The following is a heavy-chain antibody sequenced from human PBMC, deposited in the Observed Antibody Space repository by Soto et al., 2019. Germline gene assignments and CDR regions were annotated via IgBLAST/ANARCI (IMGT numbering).Heavy chain of an antibody. Sequence: SLRLSCAASGLTFSNYAMTWVRQAPGKGLEWVSGISGSGDSRYYADSVKGRFTFSRDSSKNTLYLHMNSLRAEDTAVYYCARPVVPAAFYYYYGMDVWGQGTTVTVSS. CDR2: ISGSGDSR. V-gene: IGHV3-23*01. CDR3: ARPVVPAAFYYYYGMDV. D-gene: IGHD2-2*01. J-gene: IGHJ6*02. CDR1: GLTFSNYA.